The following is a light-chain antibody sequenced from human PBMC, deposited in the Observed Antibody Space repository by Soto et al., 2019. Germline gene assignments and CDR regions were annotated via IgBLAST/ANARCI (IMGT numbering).Light chain of an antibody. J-gene: IGLJ3*02. V-gene: IGLV2-8*01. CDR2: EVS. CDR1: SSDVGGCNY. CDR3: SSYAGSNNLV. Sequence: QSALTQPPSASGSPGQSVTISCTGTSSDVGGCNYVSWYQQHPGKAPKLMIYEVSKRPSGVPDRFSGSKSGNTASLTVSGLLAEDDADYYCSSYAGSNNLVFGGGTKLTVL.